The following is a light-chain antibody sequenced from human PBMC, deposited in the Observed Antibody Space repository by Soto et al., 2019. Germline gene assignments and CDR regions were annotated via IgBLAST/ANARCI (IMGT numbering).Light chain of an antibody. CDR1: QSVGKK. CDR3: QQANSFPRT. CDR2: GAS. Sequence: LVMTQSPATLSASPGERATLSCRASQSVGKKLAWYKQTPGQAPRLLIYGASTTATGIPDRFSGSGSGTEFTLTISNLQPEDFETYYCQQANSFPRTFGPGTKVDIK. J-gene: IGKJ3*01. V-gene: IGKV3-15*01.